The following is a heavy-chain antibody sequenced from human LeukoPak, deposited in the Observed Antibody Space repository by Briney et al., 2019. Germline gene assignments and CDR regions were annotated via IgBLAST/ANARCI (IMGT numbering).Heavy chain of an antibody. CDR2: IIPIFGTA. CDR3: AVAAGYYYYYMDV. J-gene: IGHJ6*03. CDR1: GGTFSSYA. D-gene: IGHD2-15*01. Sequence: SVKVSCKASGGTFSSYAISWVRQAPGQGLEWMGGIIPIFGTANYAQKFQGRVTITTDESTSTAYMELSSLRSEDTGVYYCAVAAGYYYYYMDVWGKGTTVTVSS. V-gene: IGHV1-69*05.